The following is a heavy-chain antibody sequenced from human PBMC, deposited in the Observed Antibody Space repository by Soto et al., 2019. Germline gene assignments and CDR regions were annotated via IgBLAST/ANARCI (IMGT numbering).Heavy chain of an antibody. D-gene: IGHD6-6*01. CDR1: GFSFSTYG. Sequence: QVQMVESGGGVVQPGRSLRLSCAASGFSFSTYGMHWVRQAPGKGLEWMAVISNDGSNKYYADSVKGPFTISRDNSKDTLFLQMNSLRGEDTAVYYCAKVVRADSTSSNFYYYSGMDVWGQGTTVTVSS. V-gene: IGHV3-30*18. CDR2: ISNDGSNK. CDR3: AKVVRADSTSSNFYYYSGMDV. J-gene: IGHJ6*02.